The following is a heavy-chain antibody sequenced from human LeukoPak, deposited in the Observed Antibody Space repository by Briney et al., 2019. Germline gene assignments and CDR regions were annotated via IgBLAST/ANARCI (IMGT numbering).Heavy chain of an antibody. V-gene: IGHV3-15*01. D-gene: IGHD3-3*01. CDR3: TGPIVFTYYDFWSGHNDAFDI. Sequence: GGSLRLSCAASGFTFSNAWMSRVRQAPGKGLEWVGRIKSKTDGGTTDYAAPVKGRFTISRDDSKNTLYLQMNSLKTEDTAVYYCTGPIVFTYYDFWSGHNDAFDIWGQGTMVTVSS. CDR1: GFTFSNAW. J-gene: IGHJ3*02. CDR2: IKSKTDGGTT.